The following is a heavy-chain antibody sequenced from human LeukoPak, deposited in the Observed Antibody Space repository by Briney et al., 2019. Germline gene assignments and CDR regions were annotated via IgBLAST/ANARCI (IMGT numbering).Heavy chain of an antibody. CDR1: GFTFGDYA. V-gene: IGHV3-49*03. J-gene: IGHJ3*02. CDR3: TRGVRYCGGDCFDAFDI. CDR2: IRSKAYGGTT. D-gene: IGHD2-21*02. Sequence: QPGRSLRLSCTASGFTFGDYAMSWFRQAPGKGLEWVGFIRSKAYGGTTEYAASVKGRSTISRGDSKSIAYLQMNSLKTEDTAVYYCTRGVRYCGGDCFDAFDIWGQGTMVTVSS.